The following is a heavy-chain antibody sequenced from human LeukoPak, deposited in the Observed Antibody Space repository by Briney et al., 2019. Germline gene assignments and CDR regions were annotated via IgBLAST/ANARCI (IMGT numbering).Heavy chain of an antibody. CDR1: GYSFTGYY. V-gene: IGHV1-2*06. Sequence: ASVKVSCKASGYSFTGYYIHWVRQAPGQGLECMGRINPNSGATNYVQKFRGRVTMTRDTSVNTVYMELSGLTSDDTAVYYCARDRGTNLGYFQHWGQGTLVTVSS. CDR2: INPNSGAT. J-gene: IGHJ1*01. D-gene: IGHD3-16*01. CDR3: ARDRGTNLGYFQH.